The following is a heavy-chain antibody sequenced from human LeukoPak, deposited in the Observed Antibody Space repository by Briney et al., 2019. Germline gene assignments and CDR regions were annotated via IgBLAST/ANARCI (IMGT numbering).Heavy chain of an antibody. CDR2: ISQDGRKK. D-gene: IGHD1-1*01. CDR3: AREANARFDY. Sequence: GESLRLSCAASGFTFSIYWMSWLRPAPGKGLEWVASISQDGRKKFYVASAKGRFTVSRDKAKTSLFREMNSLRPEDTAVYYCAREANARFDYWGERTLVTVSS. J-gene: IGHJ4*02. CDR1: GFTFSIYW. V-gene: IGHV3-7*01.